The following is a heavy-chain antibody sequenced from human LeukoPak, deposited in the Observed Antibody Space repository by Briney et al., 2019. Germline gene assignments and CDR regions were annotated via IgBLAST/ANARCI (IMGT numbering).Heavy chain of an antibody. CDR2: IYTSGST. J-gene: IGHJ5*02. V-gene: IGHV4-4*07. Sequence: SETLSLTCTVSGGSLSSYYWSWIRQPAGKGLEWIGRIYTSGSTNYNPSLKSRVTMSVDTSKNQFSLKLSSVTAADTAVYYCARDSDLFRLGQLGPSWFDPWGQGTLVTVSS. CDR3: ARDSDLFRLGQLGPSWFDP. D-gene: IGHD6-6*01. CDR1: GGSLSSYY.